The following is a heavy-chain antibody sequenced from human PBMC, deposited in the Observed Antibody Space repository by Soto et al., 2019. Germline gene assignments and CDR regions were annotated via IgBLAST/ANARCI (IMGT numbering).Heavy chain of an antibody. J-gene: IGHJ4*02. CDR2: ISDSGST. D-gene: IGHD6-19*01. V-gene: IGHV4-61*01. Sequence: SETLSLTCTVSGGSVSSGSYYWSWIRQPPGKGLEWVGYISDSGSTNYNPSLKSRVTISVDTSKSQFSLKLSSVTAADTAVYYCARTPPVAGIGGFGYFDSWGQGTRVTVSS. CDR3: ARTPPVAGIGGFGYFDS. CDR1: GGSVSSGSYY.